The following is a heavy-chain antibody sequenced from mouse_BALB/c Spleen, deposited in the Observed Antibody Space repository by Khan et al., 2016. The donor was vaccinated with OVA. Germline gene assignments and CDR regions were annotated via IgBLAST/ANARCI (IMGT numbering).Heavy chain of an antibody. CDR3: VNQGSSSAWFAY. Sequence: VQLQESGAELAKPGASVKMSCRASGYTFTNYWMHWVKQRPGQGLEWIGYINPSTGYTEYNQKFKDKATLTADKSSSTAYMQLSSLTSEDSAVYYCVNQGSSSAWFAYWGQGTLVTVSA. CDR2: INPSTGYT. J-gene: IGHJ3*01. D-gene: IGHD1-1*01. V-gene: IGHV1-7*01. CDR1: GYTFTNYW.